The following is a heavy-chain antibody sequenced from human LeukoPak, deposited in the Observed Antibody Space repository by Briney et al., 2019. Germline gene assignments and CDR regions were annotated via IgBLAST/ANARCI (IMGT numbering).Heavy chain of an antibody. J-gene: IGHJ3*02. V-gene: IGHV3-21*01. D-gene: IGHD2-21*02. Sequence: GGSLRLSCAASGFTFSSYSMNWVRQAPGKGLEWVSAISSSSSYIYYADSVKGGFPISRDNAKNSLYLQMNSLRAEDTAVYYCASWRDFNDAFDIWGQGTMVTVSS. CDR1: GFTFSSYS. CDR2: ISSSSSYI. CDR3: ASWRDFNDAFDI.